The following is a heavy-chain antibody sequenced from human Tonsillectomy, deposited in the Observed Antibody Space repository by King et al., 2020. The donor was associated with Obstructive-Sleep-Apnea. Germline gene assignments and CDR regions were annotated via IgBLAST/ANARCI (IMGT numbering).Heavy chain of an antibody. CDR3: GRDLWFGDLDY. Sequence: QLQESGPGLVKPSQTLSLTCTVSGVSISSGGYYWSWIRQHPGKGLEWIGNIFYSGSTYYNPSLESRVIISVDTSKNQFSLKLSSVTAADTAVYYCGRDLWFGDLDYWGQGTLVTVSS. V-gene: IGHV4-31*03. J-gene: IGHJ4*02. D-gene: IGHD3-10*01. CDR1: GVSISSGGYY. CDR2: IFYSGST.